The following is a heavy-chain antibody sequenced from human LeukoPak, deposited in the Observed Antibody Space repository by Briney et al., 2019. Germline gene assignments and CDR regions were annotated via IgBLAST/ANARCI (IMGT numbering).Heavy chain of an antibody. CDR1: GFTFSSYW. D-gene: IGHD6-6*01. V-gene: IGHV3-74*01. Sequence: GGSLRLSCAASGFTFSSYWMHWVRQAPGKGLVWVSRINSDGSSTSYADSVKGRFTISRDNGKNTLYLQMNSLRAEDTAVYYCARDRPGYYMDVWGKGTTVTVSS. J-gene: IGHJ6*03. CDR2: INSDGSST. CDR3: ARDRPGYYMDV.